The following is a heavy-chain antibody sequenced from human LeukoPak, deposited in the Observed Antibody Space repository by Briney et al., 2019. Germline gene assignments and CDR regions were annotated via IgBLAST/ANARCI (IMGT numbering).Heavy chain of an antibody. Sequence: ASVKASCKASGYTFTSYDINWVRQATGQGLEWMGWMNPNSGNTGYAQKFQGRVTMTRNTSISTAYMELSSLRSEDTAVYYCARYDYGDLELDYWGQGTLVTVSS. CDR3: ARYDYGDLELDY. D-gene: IGHD4-17*01. J-gene: IGHJ4*02. CDR1: GYTFTSYD. CDR2: MNPNSGNT. V-gene: IGHV1-8*01.